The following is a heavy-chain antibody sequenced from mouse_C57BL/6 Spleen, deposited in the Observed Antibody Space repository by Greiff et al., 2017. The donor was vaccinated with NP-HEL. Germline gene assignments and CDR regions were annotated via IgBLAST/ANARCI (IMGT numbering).Heavy chain of an antibody. CDR3: AIYDGYLYAMDY. CDR1: GYTFTSYW. Sequence: VQLKQPGAELVRPGTSVKLSCKASGYTFTSYWMNWVKQRPGQGLEWIGVIDPSDSYTNYNQQLQGKAKLTVDTSSSTAYMQLSSLTSKDSAAYYCAIYDGYLYAMDYWGQGTSVTVSS. V-gene: IGHV1-59*01. CDR2: IDPSDSYT. J-gene: IGHJ4*01. D-gene: IGHD2-3*01.